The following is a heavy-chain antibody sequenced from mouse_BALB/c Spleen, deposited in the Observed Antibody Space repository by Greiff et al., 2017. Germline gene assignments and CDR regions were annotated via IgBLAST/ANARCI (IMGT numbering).Heavy chain of an antibody. J-gene: IGHJ2*01. CDR2: ISSGGST. CDR1: GFTFSSYA. Sequence: EVKLVESGGGLVKPGGSLKLSCAASGFTFSSYAMSWVRQTPEKRLEWVASISSGGSTYYPDSVKGRFTISRDNARNILYLQMSSLRSEDTAMYYCARGGDNYDDYWGKGTTLTVST. CDR3: ARGGDNYDDY. V-gene: IGHV5-6-5*01.